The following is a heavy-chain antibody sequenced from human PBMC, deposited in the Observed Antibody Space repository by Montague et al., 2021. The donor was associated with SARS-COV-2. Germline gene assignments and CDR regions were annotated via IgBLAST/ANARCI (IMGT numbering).Heavy chain of an antibody. V-gene: IGHV2-70*11. CDR1: GFPLSTSGMC. D-gene: IGHD6-13*01. Sequence: PALVKPTQTLTLTCTFSGFPLSTSGMCVSWIRQPPGKALEWLARIDWDDDKYYSTSLKTRLTISKDTSKNQVVLTMTNMDPVDTATYYCAREIAAAGPALDYWGQGTLVTVSS. J-gene: IGHJ4*02. CDR3: AREIAAAGPALDY. CDR2: IDWDDDK.